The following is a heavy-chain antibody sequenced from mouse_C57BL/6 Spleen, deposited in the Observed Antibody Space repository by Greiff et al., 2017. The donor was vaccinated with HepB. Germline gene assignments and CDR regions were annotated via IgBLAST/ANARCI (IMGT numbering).Heavy chain of an antibody. CDR2: NYPGSGNT. CDR1: GYTFTDYY. D-gene: IGHD2-3*01. Sequence: QVQLQQSGPELVKPGASVKISCKASGYTFTDYYINWVKQRPGQGLEWIGWNYPGSGNTKYNEKFKGKATLTVDTSSSTAYMQLSSLTSEDSAVYFCVIYDGKYGWYVDVWDTGTTVTVSS. J-gene: IGHJ1*03. CDR3: VIYDGKYGWYVDV. V-gene: IGHV1-84*01.